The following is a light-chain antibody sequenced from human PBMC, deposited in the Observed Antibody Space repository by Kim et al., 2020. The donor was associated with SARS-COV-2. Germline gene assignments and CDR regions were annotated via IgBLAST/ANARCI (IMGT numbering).Light chain of an antibody. CDR3: AAWDDSLSGWV. CDR1: SSNIGSNY. Sequence: QSVLTQPPSASGTPGQRVTISCSGSSSNIGSNYVYWYQQLLGTAPKLLIYRNNKRPSGVPDRFSGSKSGTSASLAISGLRSEDEADYYCAAWDDSLSGWVFGGGTQLTVL. V-gene: IGLV1-47*01. CDR2: RNN. J-gene: IGLJ3*02.